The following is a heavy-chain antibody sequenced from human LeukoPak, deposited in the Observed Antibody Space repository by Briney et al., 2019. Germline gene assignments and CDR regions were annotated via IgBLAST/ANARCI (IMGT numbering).Heavy chain of an antibody. J-gene: IGHJ4*02. CDR2: ISGSGGRT. V-gene: IGHV3-23*01. D-gene: IGHD4-17*01. Sequence: GGSLRLSCAASGFTFSSYAMSWVRQAPGKGLEWVSAISGSGGRTYYADSVKGRFTISRDNSKNTLYLQMNSLRAEDTAVYYCAKVFRKDGDFHLFDYWGQGTLVTVSS. CDR3: AKVFRKDGDFHLFDY. CDR1: GFTFSSYA.